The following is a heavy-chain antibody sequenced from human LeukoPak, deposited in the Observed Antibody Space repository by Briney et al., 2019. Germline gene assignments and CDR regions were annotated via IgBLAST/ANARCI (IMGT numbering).Heavy chain of an antibody. CDR1: GFTFSSYS. CDR2: ISYDGSNK. CDR3: ARDRYGYNLPVDY. D-gene: IGHD5-24*01. J-gene: IGHJ4*02. V-gene: IGHV3-30*03. Sequence: GGSLRLSCAASGFTFSSYSMNWVRQAPGKGLEWVAVISYDGSNKYYADSVKGRFTISRDNSKNTLYLQMNSLRGEDTAVYCCARDRYGYNLPVDYWGQGTLVTVSS.